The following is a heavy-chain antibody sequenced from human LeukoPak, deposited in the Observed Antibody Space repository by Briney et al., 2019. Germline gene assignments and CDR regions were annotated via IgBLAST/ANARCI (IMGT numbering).Heavy chain of an antibody. CDR3: ARVLLERGYNYGSGLDYYGMDV. Sequence: SVKVSCKASGGTFSSYAISWVRQAPGQGLEWMGGIIPIFGTANYAQKFQGRVTITADESTSTAYVELSSLRSEDTAVYYCARVLLERGYNYGSGLDYYGMDVWGKGTTVTVSS. J-gene: IGHJ6*04. CDR1: GGTFSSYA. CDR2: IIPIFGTA. V-gene: IGHV1-69*13. D-gene: IGHD5-18*01.